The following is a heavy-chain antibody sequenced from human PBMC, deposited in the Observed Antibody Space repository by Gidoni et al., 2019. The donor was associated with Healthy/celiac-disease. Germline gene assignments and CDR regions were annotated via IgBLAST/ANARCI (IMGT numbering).Heavy chain of an antibody. Sequence: EVQLVESGGGLVQPGGSLRPSCAASGFTFSSYWMHWVRQAPGNGLVWVSRINSDGSSTSYADSVKGRFTISRDNAKNTLYLQMNSLRAEDTAVYYCASGAAGTFGYWGQGTLVTVSS. V-gene: IGHV3-74*01. CDR1: GFTFSSYW. J-gene: IGHJ4*02. CDR3: ASGAAGTFGY. D-gene: IGHD6-19*01. CDR2: INSDGSST.